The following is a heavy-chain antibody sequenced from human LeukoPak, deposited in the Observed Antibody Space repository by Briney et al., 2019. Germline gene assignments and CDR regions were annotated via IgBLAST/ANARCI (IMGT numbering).Heavy chain of an antibody. Sequence: KASETLSLTCTVSGGSISSYYWSWIRQPPGKGLEWIGYIYYSGSTNYNPSLKNRVTISVDTSKNQFSLKLSSVTAADTAVYYCARSGSGYYSDYYYGMDVWGQGTTVTVSS. J-gene: IGHJ6*02. CDR1: GGSISSYY. D-gene: IGHD3-22*01. CDR2: IYYSGST. CDR3: ARSGSGYYSDYYYGMDV. V-gene: IGHV4-59*08.